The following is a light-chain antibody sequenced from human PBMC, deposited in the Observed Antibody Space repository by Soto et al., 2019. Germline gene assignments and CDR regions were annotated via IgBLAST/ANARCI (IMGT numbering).Light chain of an antibody. V-gene: IGLV2-23*01. CDR1: SSDVGSYNL. CDR2: EGS. Sequence: QSALTQPASVSGSPGQSITISCTGTSSDVGSYNLVSWYQQHPGKAPKLMIYEGSKRPSGVSHRFSGSKSGTTASLTISGLQAEDEADYYCCSYAGSSTSYVFGTGTKLTVL. J-gene: IGLJ1*01. CDR3: CSYAGSSTSYV.